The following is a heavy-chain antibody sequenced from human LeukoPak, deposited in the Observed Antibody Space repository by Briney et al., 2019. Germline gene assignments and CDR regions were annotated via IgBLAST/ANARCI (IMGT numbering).Heavy chain of an antibody. D-gene: IGHD1-26*01. J-gene: IGHJ4*02. CDR2: IYYSGST. CDR3: ARDRSLVGATRD. CDR1: GGSISSSSYY. V-gene: IGHV4-39*07. Sequence: PSETLSLTCTVSGGSISSSSYYWGWIRQPPGKGLEWIGSIYYSGSTYYNPSLKSRVTISVDTSKNQFSLRLSSVTAADTAVYYCARDRSLVGATRDWGQGTLVTVSS.